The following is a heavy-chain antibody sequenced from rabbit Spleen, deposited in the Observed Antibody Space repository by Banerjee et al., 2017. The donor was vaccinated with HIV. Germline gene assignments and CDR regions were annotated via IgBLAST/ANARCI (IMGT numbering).Heavy chain of an antibody. CDR2: IYNGDGST. CDR1: GFDFSSNA. J-gene: IGHJ4*01. CDR3: ARYAGSNYYNL. D-gene: IGHD8-1*01. V-gene: IGHV1S47*01. Sequence: QEQLVESGGDLVKPGASLTLTCTASGFDFSSNAMCWVRQAPGKGPEWIACIYNGDGSTYYANWVNGRFTLSKTSSTTVTLQMTSLTAADTATYFCARYAGSNYYNLWGPGHPRHRL.